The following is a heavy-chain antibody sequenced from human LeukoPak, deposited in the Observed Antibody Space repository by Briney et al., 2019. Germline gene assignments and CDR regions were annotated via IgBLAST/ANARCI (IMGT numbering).Heavy chain of an antibody. CDR3: ARNHIVTGTYFDS. D-gene: IGHD3-10*01. CDR2: IYASGYT. J-gene: IGHJ4*02. CDR1: GDSISSYY. Sequence: SETLSLTCTVSGDSISSYYWNWIRQPAGKGLEWIGRIYASGYTEYNPSLQTRVTMSVDTSKNEFSLKVDTVTAADTAVYFCARNHIVTGTYFDSWGQGILVTVSS. V-gene: IGHV4-4*07.